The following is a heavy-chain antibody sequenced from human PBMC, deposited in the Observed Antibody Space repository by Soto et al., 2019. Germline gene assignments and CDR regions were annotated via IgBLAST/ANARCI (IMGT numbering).Heavy chain of an antibody. V-gene: IGHV4-34*01. CDR3: ASLGTGYYFYYGMDV. J-gene: IGHJ6*02. D-gene: IGHD3-9*01. CDR1: GGSFSGYY. Sequence: PSETLSLTCAVYGGSFSGYYWSWIRQPPGKGLEWIGEINHSGSTNYNPSLKSRVTISVDTSKNQFSLKLSSVTAADTAVYYCASLGTGYYFYYGMDVWGQGTTVTV. CDR2: INHSGST.